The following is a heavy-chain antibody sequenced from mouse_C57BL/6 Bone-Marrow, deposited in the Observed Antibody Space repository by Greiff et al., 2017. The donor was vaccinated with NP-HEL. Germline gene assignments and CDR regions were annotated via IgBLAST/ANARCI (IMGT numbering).Heavy chain of an antibody. CDR2: ISYDGSN. CDR3: ARGGPLTFDY. D-gene: IGHD3-3*01. CDR1: GYSITSGYY. J-gene: IGHJ2*01. Sequence: DVKLQESGPGLVKPSQSLSLTCSVTGYSITSGYYWNWIRQFPGNKLEWMGYISYDGSNNYNPSLKNRISITRDTSKNQFFLKLNSVTTEDTATYYCARGGPLTFDYWGQGTTLTVSS. V-gene: IGHV3-6*01.